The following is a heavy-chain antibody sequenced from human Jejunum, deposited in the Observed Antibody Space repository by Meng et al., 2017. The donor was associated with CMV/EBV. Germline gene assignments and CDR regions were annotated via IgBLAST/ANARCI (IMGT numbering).Heavy chain of an antibody. CDR1: GFSFSTSGLG. J-gene: IGHJ4*02. CDR2: VYWDDDK. CDR3: AHSRPSFSGAATFNF. Sequence: QMPVRVSGPTLVKPTQTLTLTCSFSGFSFSTSGLGVGWIRQPPGKALEWLALVYWDDDKRYSPSLKSRLTITKDTSKDQVVLTMTNMDPVDTATYYCAHSRPSFSGAATFNFWGQGTLVTVSS. V-gene: IGHV2-5*02. D-gene: IGHD6-13*01.